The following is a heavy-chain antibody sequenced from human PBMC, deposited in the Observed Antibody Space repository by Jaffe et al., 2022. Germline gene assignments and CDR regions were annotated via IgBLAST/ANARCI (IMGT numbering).Heavy chain of an antibody. CDR2: VATSGRT. Sequence: QVQLQESGPGLVKPSQTLSLTCTVSGDSFSRGTYYWSWIRQPAGKGLEWIGRVATSGRTDYNPSLKSRVTISADMSKNQFTLKLSSVTAADTAVYYCATYYFDNSNYYKYFQYWGQGTLVTVSS. CDR3: ATYYFDNSNYYKYFQY. D-gene: IGHD3-22*01. J-gene: IGHJ1*01. CDR1: GDSFSRGTYY. V-gene: IGHV4-61*02.